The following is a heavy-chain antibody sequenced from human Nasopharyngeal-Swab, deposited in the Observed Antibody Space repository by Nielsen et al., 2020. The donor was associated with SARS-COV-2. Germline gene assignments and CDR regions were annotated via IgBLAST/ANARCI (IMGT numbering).Heavy chain of an antibody. J-gene: IGHJ6*03. D-gene: IGHD6-13*01. Sequence: SDILSPTCAAPGGPISSYSWSWIRLPPGKGLEWIGYIYYSGSTNYSPSLKSRVTISVDTSKNKFSLKLKSVTASDTAVHYCARTAGYYYMDVWGKGTTVTVSS. V-gene: IGHV4-59*01. CDR3: ARTAGYYYMDV. CDR2: IYYSGST. CDR1: GGPISSYS.